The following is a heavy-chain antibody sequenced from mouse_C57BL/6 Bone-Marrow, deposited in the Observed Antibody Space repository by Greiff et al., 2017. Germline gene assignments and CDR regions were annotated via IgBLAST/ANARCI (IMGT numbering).Heavy chain of an antibody. Sequence: EVQLMESGGGLVQSGRSLRLSCATSGFTFSDFYMEWVRQAPGKGLEWIAASRNKANDYTTEYSASVKGRFIVSRDTSQSILYLQMNALRAEDTAIYYCARDAASSGYNWYFDVWGTGTTVTVSS. CDR3: ARDAASSGYNWYFDV. CDR1: GFTFSDFY. D-gene: IGHD3-2*02. V-gene: IGHV7-1*01. CDR2: SRNKANDYTT. J-gene: IGHJ1*03.